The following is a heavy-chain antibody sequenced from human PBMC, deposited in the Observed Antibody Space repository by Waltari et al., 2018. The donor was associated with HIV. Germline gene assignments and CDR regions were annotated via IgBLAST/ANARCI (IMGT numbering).Heavy chain of an antibody. D-gene: IGHD3-22*01. Sequence: QVQLVQSGAEVKKPGSSVKVSCKASGGTVSSSDISWVRQAPGQGLEWMEAIIPLFGEASDAQKFQGRLTITADESTSTAYMELSSLRSEDTAVYYCARVPDRSGYQRYAMDVWGQGTTVTVS. CDR1: GGTVSSSD. J-gene: IGHJ6*02. CDR3: ARVPDRSGYQRYAMDV. CDR2: IIPLFGEA. V-gene: IGHV1-69*01.